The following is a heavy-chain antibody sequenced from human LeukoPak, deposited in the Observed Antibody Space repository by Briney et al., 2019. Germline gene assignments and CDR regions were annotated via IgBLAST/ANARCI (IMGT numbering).Heavy chain of an antibody. Sequence: QPGGSLRLSCAASGFTFSSYGMHWVRQAPGKGLEWVAFIRYDGSNKYYADSVKGRFTISRDNSKNTLYLQVNSLRAEDAAVYYCARDTVINEGFWGQGTLVTVSS. J-gene: IGHJ4*02. CDR1: GFTFSSYG. V-gene: IGHV3-30*02. CDR2: IRYDGSNK. CDR3: ARDTVINEGF. D-gene: IGHD4-17*01.